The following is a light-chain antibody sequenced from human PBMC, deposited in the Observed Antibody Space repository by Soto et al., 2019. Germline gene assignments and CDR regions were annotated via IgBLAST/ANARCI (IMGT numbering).Light chain of an antibody. Sequence: QSALTQPASVSGSPGQSISISCTGTSSDVGGYIYVSWYQHHPGKAPKLMIFEVSNRPSGVSNRFSGSKSGNTASLTISGLQAADEADYYCSSYTSSSAPSVVFGGGTQLTVL. CDR1: SSDVGGYIY. V-gene: IGLV2-14*01. CDR3: SSYTSSSAPSVV. J-gene: IGLJ2*01. CDR2: EVS.